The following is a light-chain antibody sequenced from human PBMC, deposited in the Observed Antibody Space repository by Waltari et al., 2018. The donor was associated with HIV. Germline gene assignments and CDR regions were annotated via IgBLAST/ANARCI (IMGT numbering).Light chain of an antibody. CDR2: EVT. CDR3: CSYTGTNPFLL. Sequence: QSALTQPASVSGSPGQSVTISCTGTNSNVGSYTLVSWYQQHPDKAPMVIIYEVTQRPSGVSSRFSGSKSGNTASLTISGLQAEDEANYYCCSYTGTNPFLLFGGGTKLTVL. J-gene: IGLJ2*01. CDR1: NSNVGSYTL. V-gene: IGLV2-23*02.